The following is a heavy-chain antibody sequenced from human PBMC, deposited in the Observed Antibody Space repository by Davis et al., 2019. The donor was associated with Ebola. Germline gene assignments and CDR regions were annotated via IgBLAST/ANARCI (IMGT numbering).Heavy chain of an antibody. CDR1: GFTFSTYW. V-gene: IGHV3-74*01. J-gene: IGHJ4*02. Sequence: GESLKISCAASGFTFSTYWMHWVRQAPGKGLVWVSRVNSDGSSTTYADSVKGRFTISRDNAKNTVYLQMNSLRAEDTAVYYCARSPAHYTYGVDWGQGTLVTVSS. CDR3: ARSPAHYTYGVD. D-gene: IGHD5-24*01. CDR2: VNSDGSST.